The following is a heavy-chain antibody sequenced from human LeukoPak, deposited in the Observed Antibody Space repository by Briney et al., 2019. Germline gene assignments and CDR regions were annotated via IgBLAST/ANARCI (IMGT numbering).Heavy chain of an antibody. CDR2: INHSGSA. CDR1: GGSFSGCY. J-gene: IGHJ4*02. D-gene: IGHD4-17*01. V-gene: IGHV4-34*01. CDR3: ARGQGTVTTH. Sequence: SETLYLTCAVSGGSFSGCYWTWIRQPPGKGLEWIGEINHSGSANYNPSLKSRVTISLDTSKNQFSLKLSSVTAADTAVYYCARGQGTVTTHWGQGTLVTASS.